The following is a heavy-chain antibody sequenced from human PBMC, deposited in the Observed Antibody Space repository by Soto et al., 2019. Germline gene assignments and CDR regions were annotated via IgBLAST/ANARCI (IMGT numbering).Heavy chain of an antibody. CDR2: IYYSGST. Sequence: ASETLSLTCTVSGGSISSSSYYWGWIRQPPGKGLEWIGSIYYSGSTYYNPSLKSRVTISVDTSKNQFSLKLSSVTAADTAVYYCASRGTNYYYYGMDVWGQGTTVTVSS. D-gene: IGHD1-1*01. CDR3: ASRGTNYYYYGMDV. V-gene: IGHV4-39*01. CDR1: GGSISSSSYY. J-gene: IGHJ6*02.